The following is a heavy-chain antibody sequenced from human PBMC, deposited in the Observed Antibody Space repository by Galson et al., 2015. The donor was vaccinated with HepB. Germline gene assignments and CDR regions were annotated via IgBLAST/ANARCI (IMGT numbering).Heavy chain of an antibody. CDR3: ARDAQQWLVSYYFDY. D-gene: IGHD6-19*01. Sequence: VSCKASGYTFTSYYMHWVRQAPGQGLEWMGIINPSGGSTSYAQKFQGRVTMTRDTSTSTVYMELSSLRSEDTAVYYCARDAQQWLVSYYFDYWGQGTLVTVSS. J-gene: IGHJ4*02. V-gene: IGHV1-46*01. CDR2: INPSGGST. CDR1: GYTFTSYY.